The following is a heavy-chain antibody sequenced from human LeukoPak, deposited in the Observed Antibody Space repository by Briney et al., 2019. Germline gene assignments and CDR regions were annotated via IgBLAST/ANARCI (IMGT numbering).Heavy chain of an antibody. CDR1: GYTFTGYF. J-gene: IGHJ5*02. CDR3: ARHMTTANNWFDP. D-gene: IGHD1-1*01. CDR2: INPKTGVT. V-gene: IGHV1-2*02. Sequence: GASVKVSCKASGYTFTGYFMHWVRQAPGQGLEWMGWINPKTGVTNYEQKFQGRVIMTRDTSISTAYMEVTRLTSDDTAVYYCARHMTTANNWFDPWGQGTLLTVSS.